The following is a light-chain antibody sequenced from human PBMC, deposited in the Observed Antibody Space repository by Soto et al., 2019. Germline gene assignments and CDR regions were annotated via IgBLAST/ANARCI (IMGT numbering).Light chain of an antibody. CDR3: QQYYSYPVT. Sequence: AIRMTQSPSSFSASTGDRVTITCRASQGISSYLAWYQQKPGKAPKLLIYAASTLQSGDPSRFSGSGSGTDFTLTISCLQSEDFATYYCQQYYSYPVTFGPGTKVDIK. J-gene: IGKJ3*01. CDR1: QGISSY. V-gene: IGKV1-8*01. CDR2: AAS.